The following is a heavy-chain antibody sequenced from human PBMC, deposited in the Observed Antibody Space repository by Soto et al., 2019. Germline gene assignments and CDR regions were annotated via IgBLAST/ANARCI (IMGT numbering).Heavy chain of an antibody. D-gene: IGHD2-8*01. CDR1: GFSFTFYA. Sequence: EVQLLQSGGGLVQPGGSLRLSCEASGFSFTFYAMSWVRQAPGKGLEWVSAISGNGATTFYADSIKGRFTISRDNSRDTLCRQMNRPRAEDTAGYFCAREQVSPLDRYCADGGVDWVDPWGRGTLVTVSS. J-gene: IGHJ5*02. CDR3: AREQVSPLDRYCADGGVDWVDP. V-gene: IGHV3-23*01. CDR2: ISGNGATT.